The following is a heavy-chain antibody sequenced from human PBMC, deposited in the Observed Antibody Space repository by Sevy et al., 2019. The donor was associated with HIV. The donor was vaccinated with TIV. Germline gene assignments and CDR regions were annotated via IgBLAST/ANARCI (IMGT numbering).Heavy chain of an antibody. Sequence: GGSLRLSCAASGFTFSSYGMHWVRQAPGKGLEWVAVIWYDGSNKYYADSVKGRFTISRDNSKNTLYLQMNGLRAGETAFYYCAGDRVAYSSSFGYFDYWGQGTLVTVSS. CDR1: GFTFSSYG. D-gene: IGHD6-6*01. V-gene: IGHV3-33*01. CDR3: AGDRVAYSSSFGYFDY. J-gene: IGHJ4*02. CDR2: IWYDGSNK.